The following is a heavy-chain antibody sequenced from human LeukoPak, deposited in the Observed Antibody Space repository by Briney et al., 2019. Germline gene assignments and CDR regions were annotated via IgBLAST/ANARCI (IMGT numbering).Heavy chain of an antibody. CDR2: IRYDGGNK. J-gene: IGHJ3*02. CDR3: AKKEEWTLMRAVAGIVQNRDAFDI. CDR1: GFTFSSYG. D-gene: IGHD6-19*01. Sequence: PGGSLRLSCAASGFTFSSYGMHWVRQAPGKGLEWVAFIRYDGGNKYYADSVKGRFTISRDNSKNTLYLQMNSLRAEDTAVYYCAKKEEWTLMRAVAGIVQNRDAFDIWGQGTMVTVSS. V-gene: IGHV3-30*02.